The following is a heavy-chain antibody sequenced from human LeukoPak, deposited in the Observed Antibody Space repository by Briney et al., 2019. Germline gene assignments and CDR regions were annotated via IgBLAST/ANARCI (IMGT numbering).Heavy chain of an antibody. V-gene: IGHV1-18*01. J-gene: IGHJ5*02. D-gene: IGHD3-10*01. CDR2: ISTYSGNT. CDR3: ARAGGSGSQNWFDP. Sequence: ASVKVSCKASGYTFTTYGIDWVRQAPGQGLEWMGWISTYSGNTNYAQKFKGRVTMTTDTSTSTAYMELRSLRSDDTAVYYCARAGGSGSQNWFDPWGQGTLVTVSS. CDR1: GYTFTTYG.